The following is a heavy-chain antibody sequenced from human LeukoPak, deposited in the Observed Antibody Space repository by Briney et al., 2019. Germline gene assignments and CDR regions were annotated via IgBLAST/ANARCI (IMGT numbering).Heavy chain of an antibody. D-gene: IGHD2-2*01. CDR3: ARHEIVVVPAATHYYYYYYMDV. CDR1: GYSFTSYW. Sequence: HGESLKISCKGSGYSFTSYWIGWVRQMPGKGLEWMGIIYPGDSDTRYSPSFQGQVTISADKSISTAYLQWSSLKASDTAMYYCARHEIVVVPAATHYYYYYYMDVWGKGTTVTVSS. J-gene: IGHJ6*03. V-gene: IGHV5-51*01. CDR2: IYPGDSDT.